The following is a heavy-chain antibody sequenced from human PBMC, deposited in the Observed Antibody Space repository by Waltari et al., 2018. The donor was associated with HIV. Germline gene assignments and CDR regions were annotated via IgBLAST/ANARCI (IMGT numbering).Heavy chain of an antibody. J-gene: IGHJ4*02. CDR2: IWYEGMNT. D-gene: IGHD3-10*01. Sequence: QVQLVESGGGVVQPGRSLRLSCAASGFPFRSYAMHWVRQAPGKGLEWVAVIWYEGMNTYYADSVKGRFTISRDNSKSTLYLQMNSLRDDDTAVYYCASYSSGFNYWGQGTLVTVSS. CDR3: ASYSSGFNY. CDR1: GFPFRSYA. V-gene: IGHV3-33*01.